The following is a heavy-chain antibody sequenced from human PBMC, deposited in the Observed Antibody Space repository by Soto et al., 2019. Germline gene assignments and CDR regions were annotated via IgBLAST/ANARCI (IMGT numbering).Heavy chain of an antibody. Sequence: SETLSLTCAVSGGSISSGGYSWSWILQPPGKGLEWIGYIYHSGSTYYNPSLKSRVTISVDRSKNQFSLKLSSVTAADTAVYYCARRERYSSGWPYYYYYYGMDVWGQGTTVTVSS. CDR2: IYHSGST. J-gene: IGHJ6*02. V-gene: IGHV4-30-2*01. CDR1: GGSISSGGYS. CDR3: ARRERYSSGWPYYYYYYGMDV. D-gene: IGHD6-19*01.